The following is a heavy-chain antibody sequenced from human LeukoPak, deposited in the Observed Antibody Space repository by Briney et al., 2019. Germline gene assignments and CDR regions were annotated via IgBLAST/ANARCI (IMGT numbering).Heavy chain of an antibody. J-gene: IGHJ4*02. Sequence: ETLSLTCAVSGGSLSGEYWSWIRQPPEKGLEWIGDINYEGRTNYNSTLKSRVTISVDTSKNQFSLKLSSVTAADTAVYYCARGRRDYGVIRGLDYWGQGTLVTVSS. D-gene: IGHD4-17*01. CDR2: INYEGRT. CDR3: ARGRRDYGVIRGLDY. CDR1: GGSLSGEY. V-gene: IGHV4-34*01.